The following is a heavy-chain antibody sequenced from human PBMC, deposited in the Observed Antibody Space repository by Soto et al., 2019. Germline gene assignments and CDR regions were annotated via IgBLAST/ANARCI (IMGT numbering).Heavy chain of an antibody. CDR2: ISGNNGNT. D-gene: IGHD3-10*01. CDR3: ARDMWSFGSGSYSVDY. Sequence: ASVKVSCKASGYKFNTYGITWVRQAPGQGLEWMGWISGNNGNTKYPQKFQGRVTMTTDTSTSAAYMELRSLRSDDTAVYYCARDMWSFGSGSYSVDYWG. V-gene: IGHV1-18*01. J-gene: IGHJ4*01. CDR1: GYKFNTYG.